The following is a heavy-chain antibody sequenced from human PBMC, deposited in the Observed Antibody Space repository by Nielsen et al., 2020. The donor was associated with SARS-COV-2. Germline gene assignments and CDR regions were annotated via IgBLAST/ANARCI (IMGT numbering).Heavy chain of an antibody. Sequence: GESLKISCAASGFTFSSYGMHWVRQAPGKGLEWVAVISYDGSNKYYADSVKGRFTISRDNSKNTLYLQMNSLRAEDTAVYYCAIEGLSSITGSTGFDPWGQGTLVTVSS. CDR2: ISYDGSNK. V-gene: IGHV3-30*03. CDR3: AIEGLSSITGSTGFDP. D-gene: IGHD1-20*01. CDR1: GFTFSSYG. J-gene: IGHJ5*02.